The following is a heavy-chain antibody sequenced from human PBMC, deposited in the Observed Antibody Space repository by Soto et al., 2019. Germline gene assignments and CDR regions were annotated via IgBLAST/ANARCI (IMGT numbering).Heavy chain of an antibody. D-gene: IGHD1-26*01. CDR3: ARVGRGWELVT. J-gene: IGHJ4*02. CDR2: INTDGSST. CDR1: GFTFSSFW. Sequence: EVQLVESGGGLVQPGGSLRLSCAASGFTFSSFWMHWVRQVPGKGLVWVSRINTDGSSTSYADSVKGRFTISRDNAKNTVYLQMNGLRAEDTAVYYCARVGRGWELVTWGQGTLVTVSS. V-gene: IGHV3-74*01.